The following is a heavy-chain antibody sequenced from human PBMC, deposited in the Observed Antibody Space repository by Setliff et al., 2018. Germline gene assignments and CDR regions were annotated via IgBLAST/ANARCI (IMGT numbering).Heavy chain of an antibody. CDR1: GGTFRNYG. D-gene: IGHD5-18*01. V-gene: IGHV1-69*05. CDR3: AREGVDTRSSTDYRYYMDV. J-gene: IGHJ6*03. CDR2: TIPMFGTT. Sequence: ASVKVSCKASGGTFRNYGISWVRQAPGQGLEWMGGTIPMFGTTDYSQKFQGRVTIITDESTSTAYMELSSLRTEDTAVYYCAREGVDTRSSTDYRYYMDVWGKGTTVTVSS.